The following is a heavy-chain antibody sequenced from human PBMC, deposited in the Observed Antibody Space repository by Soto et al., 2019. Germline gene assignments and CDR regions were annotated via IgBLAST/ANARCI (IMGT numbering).Heavy chain of an antibody. V-gene: IGHV3-23*01. J-gene: IGHJ5*02. Sequence: PWWSLRLSCSASVFTFRNYAIRWFRQAPGKGLEWVSGISGSGGSTYYADSVKGRFTISRDNSKNTVHLQMNSLRVEDTAVYYCAKGHGVVDATPNWFDPWGQGTLVTVSS. CDR3: AKGHGVVDATPNWFDP. D-gene: IGHD2-15*01. CDR1: VFTFRNYA. CDR2: ISGSGGST.